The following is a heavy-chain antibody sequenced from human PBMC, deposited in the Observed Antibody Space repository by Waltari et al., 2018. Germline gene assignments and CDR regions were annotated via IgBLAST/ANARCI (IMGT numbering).Heavy chain of an antibody. Sequence: VQLQESGPGLVQPSETLSLTCTVSGGSITSYYWNWIRQPAGKGLEWIGRIYPSGSTIYNPSLMSRVTVSVDTSKNQISLKLSSVTAADTAVYFCASDDDYCSGTTCHRQDYWGQGTRVTVSS. J-gene: IGHJ4*02. D-gene: IGHD2-15*01. CDR2: IYPSGST. CDR1: GGSITSYY. V-gene: IGHV4-4*07. CDR3: ASDDDYCSGTTCHRQDY.